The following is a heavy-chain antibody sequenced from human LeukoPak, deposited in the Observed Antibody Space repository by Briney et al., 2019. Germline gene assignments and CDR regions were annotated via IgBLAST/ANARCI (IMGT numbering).Heavy chain of an antibody. D-gene: IGHD3-10*01. CDR2: IGTAGDT. Sequence: PGGSLRLSCAASGFTLSRYDMHWVRQVTGKGLEWVSAIGTAGDTYYPGSVKGRFTMSREDAKNSLYLQMNSLRAGDTAVYYCVRGIGNYYDSGASDSWGQGTLVTVSS. CDR3: VRGIGNYYDSGASDS. J-gene: IGHJ4*02. CDR1: GFTLSRYD. V-gene: IGHV3-13*04.